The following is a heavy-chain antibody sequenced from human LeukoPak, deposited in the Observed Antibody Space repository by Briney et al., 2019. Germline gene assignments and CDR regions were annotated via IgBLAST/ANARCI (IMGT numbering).Heavy chain of an antibody. Sequence: SQTLSLTCTVSGGSISSGSYYWSWIRQPAGKGLEWIGRIYTSGSTNYNPSLKSRVTISVDTSKNQFSLKLSSVTAADTAVYYCARGPIAALRPGVKWGQGTLVTVSS. D-gene: IGHD6-25*01. CDR3: ARGPIAALRPGVK. CDR2: IYTSGST. CDR1: GGSISSGSYY. V-gene: IGHV4-61*02. J-gene: IGHJ4*02.